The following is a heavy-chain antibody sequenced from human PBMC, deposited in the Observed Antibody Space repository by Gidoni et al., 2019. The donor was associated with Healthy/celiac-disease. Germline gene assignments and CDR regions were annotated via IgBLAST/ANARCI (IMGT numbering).Heavy chain of an antibody. CDR3: AREGTMVRGVINYFDY. CDR1: GFTFRSYS. D-gene: IGHD3-10*01. J-gene: IGHJ4*02. Sequence: EVQLVESGGGLVKPGGSLRLSCAASGFTFRSYSMNWVRQAPGKGLEWVSSISSSSSYKSYADSVKGRFTISRDNAKNSLYLQMNSLRAEDTAVYYCAREGTMVRGVINYFDYWGQGTLVTVSS. CDR2: ISSSSSYK. V-gene: IGHV3-21*01.